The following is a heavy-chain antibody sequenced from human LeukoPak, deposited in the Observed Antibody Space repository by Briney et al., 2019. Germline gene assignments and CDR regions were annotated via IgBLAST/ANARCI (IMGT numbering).Heavy chain of an antibody. CDR1: GFTVSSNY. CDR2: IYSGGST. CDR3: ARDSNYDTSGHYY. D-gene: IGHD3-22*01. J-gene: IGHJ4*02. Sequence: GRSLRLSCAASGFTVSSNYMSGVRQAPGKGLEWVSVIYSGGSTYSADSVKGRFTISRDNSKNTLYLQMNSLRAEDTAVYYCARDSNYDTSGHYYWGQGTLVTVSS. V-gene: IGHV3-53*01.